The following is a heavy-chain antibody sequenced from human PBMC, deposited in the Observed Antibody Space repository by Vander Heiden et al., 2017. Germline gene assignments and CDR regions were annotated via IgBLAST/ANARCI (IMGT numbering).Heavy chain of an antibody. CDR3: ARGGRYCSGGSCYPFHFDY. J-gene: IGHJ4*02. CDR2: IYHSGST. D-gene: IGHD2-15*01. V-gene: IGHV4-4*02. Sequence: QVQLQESGPGLVKPSGTLSLTCAVSGGSLSSSNWWSWVRQPPGKGLEWIGEIYHSGSTNYNPSLKSRVTISVDKSKNQFSLKLSSVTAADTAVYYCARGGRYCSGGSCYPFHFDYWGQGTLVTVSS. CDR1: GGSLSSSNW.